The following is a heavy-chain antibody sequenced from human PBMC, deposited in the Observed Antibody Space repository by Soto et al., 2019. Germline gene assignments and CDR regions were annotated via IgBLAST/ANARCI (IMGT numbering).Heavy chain of an antibody. D-gene: IGHD3-22*01. CDR2: ISWNSGSI. CDR1: GFTLDDYA. J-gene: IGHJ1*01. CDR3: AKDISDSSGYYEGYFQH. V-gene: IGHV3-9*01. Sequence: QTGGSLRLSCAASGFTLDDYAMHWVRQAPGKGLEWVSGISWNSGSIGYADSVKGRFTISRDNAKNSLYLQMNSLRAEDTALYYCAKDISDSSGYYEGYFQHWGQGTLVTVSS.